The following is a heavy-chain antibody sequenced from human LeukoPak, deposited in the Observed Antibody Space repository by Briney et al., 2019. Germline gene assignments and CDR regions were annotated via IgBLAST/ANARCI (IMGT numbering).Heavy chain of an antibody. J-gene: IGHJ4*02. Sequence: SETLSLTCAVYGGSFSGYYWSWIRQPPGKGLEWIGEINHSGSTNYNPSLKSRVTISVDTSKNQFSLKLSSVTAADTAVYYCARAPTVTPGLFDYWGQGTLVTVSS. CDR3: ARAPTVTPGLFDY. CDR1: GGSFSGYY. V-gene: IGHV4-34*01. CDR2: INHSGST. D-gene: IGHD4-17*01.